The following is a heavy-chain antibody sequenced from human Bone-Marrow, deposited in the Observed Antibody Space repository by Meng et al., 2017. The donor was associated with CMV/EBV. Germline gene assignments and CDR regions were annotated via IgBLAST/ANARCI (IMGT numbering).Heavy chain of an antibody. CDR2: IYHSGGT. J-gene: IGHJ4*02. CDR1: GDSISSGSYY. D-gene: IGHD3-22*01. CDR3: ARDSSCYFLLDS. V-gene: IGHV4-39*07. Sequence: SETLSLTCTVSGDSISSGSYYWAWIRQPPGKGLEWIGSIYHSGGTYDNPSLKSRVAIFVDTSKNQFSLNLWSVTAADTAVYYCARDSSCYFLLDSWGQGTMVTVSS.